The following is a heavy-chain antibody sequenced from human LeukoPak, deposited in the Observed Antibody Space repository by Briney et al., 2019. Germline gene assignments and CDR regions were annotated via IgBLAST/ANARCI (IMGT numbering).Heavy chain of an antibody. V-gene: IGHV3-48*01. CDR3: AKALRWNYGSLFDY. Sequence: GSLRLSCAASGFPFNLFSMNWVRQAPGKGLEWLLYISNTGDTIYYADSVKGRFTISRDNSWDTLYLQMNSLRAEDTAVYYCAKALRWNYGSLFDYWGQGTLVTVSS. CDR2: ISNTGDTI. D-gene: IGHD1-7*01. J-gene: IGHJ4*02. CDR1: GFPFNLFS.